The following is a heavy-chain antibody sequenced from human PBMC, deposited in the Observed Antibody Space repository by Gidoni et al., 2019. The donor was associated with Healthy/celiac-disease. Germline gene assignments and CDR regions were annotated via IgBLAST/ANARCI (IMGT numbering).Heavy chain of an antibody. J-gene: IGHJ4*02. CDR3: ARGMTTVVTPYDY. D-gene: IGHD4-17*01. CDR2: ISGSGGST. CDR1: GFTFSSYA. V-gene: IGHV3-23*01. Sequence: EVQLLESGGGLVQPGGSLRLSCAASGFTFSSYAMRWVRQAPGKGLEWVSAISGSGGSTYYADSVKGRFTISRDNSKNTLYLQMNSLRAEDTAVYYCARGMTTVVTPYDYWGQGTLVTVSS.